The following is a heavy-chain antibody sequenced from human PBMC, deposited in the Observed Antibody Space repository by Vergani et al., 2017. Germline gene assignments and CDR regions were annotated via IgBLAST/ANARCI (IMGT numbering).Heavy chain of an antibody. CDR3: ARERNAYYDFGSGSYTQYYFDY. Sequence: QLQLQESGPGLVKPSETLSLTCSVSGVSISSSSYYWGWIRQPPGKGLEWIGTIYYSGSTYYNPSLKSRVTISGDTSKNQFSLKLSSVTAADTAVYFCARERNAYYDFGSGSYTQYYFDYWGQGTLVTVSS. V-gene: IGHV4-39*02. D-gene: IGHD3-3*01. CDR1: GVSISSSSYY. CDR2: IYYSGST. J-gene: IGHJ4*02.